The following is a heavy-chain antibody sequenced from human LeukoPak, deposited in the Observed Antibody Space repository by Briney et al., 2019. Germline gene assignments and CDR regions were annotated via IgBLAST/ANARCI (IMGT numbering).Heavy chain of an antibody. J-gene: IGHJ3*02. D-gene: IGHD2-2*01. CDR1: GYSFTSYW. Sequence: SGESLKISCKGSGYSFTSYWIGWVRQMPGKGLEWMGIIYPGDSDTRYSPSFQGQVTISADKSISTAYLQWSSLKASDTAMYYCARPLDEYQLLGAFDIWGQGTMVTVSS. V-gene: IGHV5-51*01. CDR2: IYPGDSDT. CDR3: ARPLDEYQLLGAFDI.